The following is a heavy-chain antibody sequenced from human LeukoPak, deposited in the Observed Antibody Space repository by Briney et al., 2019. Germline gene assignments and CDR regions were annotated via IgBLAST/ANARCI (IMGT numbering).Heavy chain of an antibody. J-gene: IGHJ4*02. V-gene: IGHV3-74*01. CDR3: ASGYGSGSYYRNAYDY. CDR1: GFTFSSHW. CDR2: INSDGSQT. Sequence: GGSLRLSCAASGFTFSSHWMHWVRQVPGKGLVWVSRINSDGSQTSYADSVKGRFTISRDNAKNSLYLQMNSLRAEDTAVYYCASGYGSGSYYRNAYDYWGQGTLVTVSS. D-gene: IGHD3-10*01.